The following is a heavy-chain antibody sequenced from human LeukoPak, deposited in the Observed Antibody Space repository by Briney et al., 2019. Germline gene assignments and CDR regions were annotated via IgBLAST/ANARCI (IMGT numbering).Heavy chain of an antibody. V-gene: IGHV3-7*01. D-gene: IGHD2-2*01. Sequence: PGGSLRLSCAASGFTFSSYWMSWVRQAPGKGLEWVANIKQDGSEKYYVDSVKGRFTISRDNAKNPLYLQMNSLRAEDTAVYYCARGGEGDIVVVPAAARFDYWGQGTLVTVSS. J-gene: IGHJ4*02. CDR2: IKQDGSEK. CDR3: ARGGEGDIVVVPAAARFDY. CDR1: GFTFSSYW.